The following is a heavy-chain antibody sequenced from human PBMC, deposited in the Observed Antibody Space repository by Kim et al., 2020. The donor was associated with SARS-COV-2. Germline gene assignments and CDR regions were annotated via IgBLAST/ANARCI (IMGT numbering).Heavy chain of an antibody. D-gene: IGHD5-18*01. CDR3: ARGGSGYSYGYSYYYGMDV. CDR1: GGSFSGYY. Sequence: SETLSLTCAVYGGSFSGYYWSWIRQPPGKGLEWIGEINHSGSTNYNPSLKSRVTISVDTSKNQFSLKLSSVTAADKAVYYCARGGSGYSYGYSYYYGMDVWGQGTTVTVSS. V-gene: IGHV4-34*01. CDR2: INHSGST. J-gene: IGHJ6*02.